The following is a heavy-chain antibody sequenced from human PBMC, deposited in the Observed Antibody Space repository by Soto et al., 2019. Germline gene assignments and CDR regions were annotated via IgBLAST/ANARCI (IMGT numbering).Heavy chain of an antibody. V-gene: IGHV4-59*08. CDR1: GGSISSYY. Sequence: SETLSLTCTVSGGSISSYYWSWIRQPPGKGLEWIGYIYYSGSTNYNPSLKSRVTISVDTSKNQFSLKLSSVTAADTAVYYCARHTNWDPRADAFDIWGQGTMVTVSS. CDR3: ARHTNWDPRADAFDI. D-gene: IGHD7-27*01. J-gene: IGHJ3*02. CDR2: IYYSGST.